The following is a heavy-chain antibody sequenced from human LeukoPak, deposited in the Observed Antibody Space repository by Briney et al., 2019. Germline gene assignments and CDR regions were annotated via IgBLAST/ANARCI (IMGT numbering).Heavy chain of an antibody. CDR2: INPNSGAT. J-gene: IGHJ6*03. Sequence: ASVKVSCKASGYTLTDYYLHWVRQAPGQGLKWMGWINPNSGATHYAQSFQARVTMTRDTSIASSCMELTGLESDDTAVYYCAKRGFLEWPQGAYYMDVWGKGTTVTVSS. V-gene: IGHV1-2*02. CDR3: AKRGFLEWPQGAYYMDV. D-gene: IGHD3-3*01. CDR1: GYTLTDYY.